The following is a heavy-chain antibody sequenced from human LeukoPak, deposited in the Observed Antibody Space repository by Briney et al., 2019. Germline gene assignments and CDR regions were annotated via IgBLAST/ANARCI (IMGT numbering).Heavy chain of an antibody. V-gene: IGHV3-7*01. J-gene: IGHJ4*02. CDR2: INQDGSEK. CDR1: GLIFRSYW. Sequence: GGSLRLSCAVSGLIFRSYWMSWVRQTPGKGLEWVANINQDGSEKYFVDSVKGRFTISRDNAKNSLHLQMNTLRAEDTAVYYCARERDGRFFDYWGQGTLVTVSS. CDR3: ARERDGRFFDY. D-gene: IGHD5-24*01.